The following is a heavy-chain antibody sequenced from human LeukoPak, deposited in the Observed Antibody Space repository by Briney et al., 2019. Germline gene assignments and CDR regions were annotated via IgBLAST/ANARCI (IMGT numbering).Heavy chain of an antibody. Sequence: SETLSLTCTVSGGSISSYYWSWIRQPPGKGLGWIGYIYYSGSTNYNPSLKSRVTISVDTSKNQFSLKLSSVTAADTAVYYCARDTSRVGATGFDYWGQGTLDTVSS. CDR3: ARDTSRVGATGFDY. J-gene: IGHJ4*02. V-gene: IGHV4-59*01. D-gene: IGHD1-26*01. CDR1: GGSISSYY. CDR2: IYYSGST.